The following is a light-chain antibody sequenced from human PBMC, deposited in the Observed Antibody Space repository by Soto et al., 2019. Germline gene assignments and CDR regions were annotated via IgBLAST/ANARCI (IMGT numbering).Light chain of an antibody. V-gene: IGKV1-33*01. CDR1: QDISNH. CDR2: DAS. CDR3: QKHDVVPF. Sequence: DIQLTQSPSSLSASVGDRVTITCQASQDISNHLNWYQQKPGKAPNLLIYDASDLETWVPSSFSGGGSGTFFSFTINSLQPEDIATYYCQKHDVVPFFGHGNKVDIK. J-gene: IGKJ3*01.